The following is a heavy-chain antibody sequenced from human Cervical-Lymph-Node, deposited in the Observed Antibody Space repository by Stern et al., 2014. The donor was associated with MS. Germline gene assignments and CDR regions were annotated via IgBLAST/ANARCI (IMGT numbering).Heavy chain of an antibody. J-gene: IGHJ4*02. V-gene: IGHV1-2*02. D-gene: IGHD5-18*01. CDR2: INPNSGGT. CDR1: GYTFTGYY. CDR3: ARDLYNHGYAY. Sequence: VQLLESGAEVKEPGASVKVSCEASGYTFTGYYIHWVRQAPGQGLEWMGWINPNSGGTNYAQNFQGRVTMTRDTSIGTAYMELSRLRSDDTAVYYCARDLYNHGYAYWGQGTLVTVSS.